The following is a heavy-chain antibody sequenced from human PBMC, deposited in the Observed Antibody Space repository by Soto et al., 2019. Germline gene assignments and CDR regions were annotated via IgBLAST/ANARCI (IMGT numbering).Heavy chain of an antibody. Sequence: LRLSCAASGFTFSSYGMHWVRQAPGKGLEWVAVIWYDGSNKYYADSVKGRFTISRDNSKNTLYLQMNSLRAEDTAVYYCARDMGMVRGEAFDYWGQGTLVTVSS. J-gene: IGHJ4*02. CDR3: ARDMGMVRGEAFDY. CDR1: GFTFSSYG. D-gene: IGHD3-10*01. V-gene: IGHV3-33*01. CDR2: IWYDGSNK.